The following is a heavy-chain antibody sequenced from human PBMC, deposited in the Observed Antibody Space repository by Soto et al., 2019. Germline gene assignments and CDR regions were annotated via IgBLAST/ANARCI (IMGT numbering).Heavy chain of an antibody. D-gene: IGHD1-26*01. CDR3: ARGDRGAFDL. CDR1: GFTFDYYW. Sequence: EVQLVESGGGLVQPGESLRLSCAASGFTFDYYWMHWVRQAPGKGLVWVSRIHSDGTSTTYADSVKGRFTISRDNAKNTLSLQMNSLRAEDTAVYYFARGDRGAFDLWSQVTVVTVSS. V-gene: IGHV3-74*01. CDR2: IHSDGTST. J-gene: IGHJ3*01.